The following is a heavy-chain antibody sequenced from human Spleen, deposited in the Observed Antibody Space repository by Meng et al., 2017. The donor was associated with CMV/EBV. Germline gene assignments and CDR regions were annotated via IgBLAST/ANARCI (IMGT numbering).Heavy chain of an antibody. Sequence: GESLKISCAVSGFTFDDYGMSWVRQAPGKGLEWISFISSTSTYIDYADSVKGRFTISRDNARNSLFLQMSSLRAEDTAVYYCARDIRGSDYYYGMDVWGQGTTVTVSS. CDR3: ARDIRGSDYYYGMDV. CDR2: ISSTSTYI. D-gene: IGHD3-10*01. V-gene: IGHV3-21*01. J-gene: IGHJ6*02. CDR1: GFTFDDYG.